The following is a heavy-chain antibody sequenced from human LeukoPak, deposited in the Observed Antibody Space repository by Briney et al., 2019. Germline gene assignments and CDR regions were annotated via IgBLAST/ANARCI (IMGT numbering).Heavy chain of an antibody. D-gene: IGHD3-3*01. Sequence: SETLSLTCTVSGYSISSGYYWGWIRQSPGKGLEWIGSSYHTGSTYYNPSLKSRVTISIDTSKNQFSLKLSSVTAADTALYYCARGPYDLWSGYSHDYWGQGTLVTVSS. CDR3: ARGPYDLWSGYSHDY. V-gene: IGHV4-38-2*02. CDR1: GYSISSGYY. J-gene: IGHJ4*02. CDR2: SYHTGST.